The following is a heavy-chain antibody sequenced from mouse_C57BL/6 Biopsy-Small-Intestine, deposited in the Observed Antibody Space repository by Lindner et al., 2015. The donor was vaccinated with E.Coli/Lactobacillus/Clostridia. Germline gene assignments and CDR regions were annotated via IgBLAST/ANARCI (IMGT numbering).Heavy chain of an antibody. CDR3: VRELWSPYYAMNY. CDR1: GFTFNTYA. J-gene: IGHJ4*01. CDR2: IRTKGSNYAT. V-gene: IGHV10-3*01. Sequence: EVQLQESGGGLVQPKGSLKLSCAASGFTFNTYAMHWVRQAPGKGLEWVARIRTKGSNYATYYADSVKDRFTISRDDSQSMLYLQMNNLKTEDTAMYYCVRELWSPYYAMNYWGQGTSVTVSS. D-gene: IGHD1-1*02.